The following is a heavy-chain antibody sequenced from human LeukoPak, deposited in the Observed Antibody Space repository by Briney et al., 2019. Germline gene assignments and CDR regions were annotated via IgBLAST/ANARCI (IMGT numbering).Heavy chain of an antibody. J-gene: IGHJ4*02. V-gene: IGHV1-8*03. CDR3: ARGTIPSFFSH. D-gene: IGHD3-3*01. Sequence: ASVKVSCKTSGYTFTSLDINWVRQAPGQGLEWMGWMNPKSGNRVYAQKFQGRVTFSRDTSISTAYMELSSLRSDDTAVYYCARGTIPSFFSHWGQGTLVTVSS. CDR2: MNPKSGNR. CDR1: GYTFTSLD.